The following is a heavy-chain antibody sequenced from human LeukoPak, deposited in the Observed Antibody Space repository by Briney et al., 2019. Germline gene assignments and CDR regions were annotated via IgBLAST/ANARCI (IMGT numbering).Heavy chain of an antibody. J-gene: IGHJ4*02. D-gene: IGHD5-18*01. CDR2: INAGNGNT. V-gene: IGHV1-3*01. CDR1: GYTFTSYA. CDR3: ARDRTKGYSYGYDYFDY. Sequence: ASVKVSCKASGYTFTSYAMHWVRQAPGQRLEWMGWINAGNGNTKYSQKFQGRVTITRDTSASSAYMELSSLRSEDTAVYYCARDRTKGYSYGYDYFDYWGQGTLVTVSS.